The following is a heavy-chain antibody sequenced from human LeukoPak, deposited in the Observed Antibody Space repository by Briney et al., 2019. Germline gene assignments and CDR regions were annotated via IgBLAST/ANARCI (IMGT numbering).Heavy chain of an antibody. CDR3: ARGAMVRGVSRNRVYYFDY. D-gene: IGHD3-10*01. V-gene: IGHV4-4*07. CDR2: IYTSGST. CDR1: GGSISSYY. Sequence: SETLSLTCTVSGGSISSYYWSWIRQPAGKGLEWIGRIYTSGSTNYNPSLKSRVTMSVDTSKNQFSLKLSSVTAADTAVYYCARGAMVRGVSRNRVYYFDYWGQGTLVTVSS. J-gene: IGHJ4*02.